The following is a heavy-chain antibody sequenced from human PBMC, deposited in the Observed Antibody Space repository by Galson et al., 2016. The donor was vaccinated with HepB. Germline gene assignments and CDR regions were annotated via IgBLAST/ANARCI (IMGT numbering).Heavy chain of an antibody. V-gene: IGHV4-34*01. Sequence: TLSLTCGVSGGSLSGYYWTWIRQPPGKGLEWIGEISHTGTTNYNPSLTSRVTFSVDTSKNQFSLSLISVTAADTAVYYCARLYHYDYIWGTYRGGFYGMDVWGRGTTVTVSS. J-gene: IGHJ6*02. CDR3: ARLYHYDYIWGTYRGGFYGMDV. D-gene: IGHD3-16*02. CDR1: GGSLSGYY. CDR2: ISHTGTT.